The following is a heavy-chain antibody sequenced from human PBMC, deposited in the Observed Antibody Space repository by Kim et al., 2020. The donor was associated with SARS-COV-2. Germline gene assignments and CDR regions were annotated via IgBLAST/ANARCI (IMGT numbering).Heavy chain of an antibody. CDR1: GYTFTNYG. V-gene: IGHV1-18*01. CDR2: ISGYNGNA. Sequence: ASVKVSCKTSGYTFTNYGLSWVRQAPGQGLEWMGWISGYNGNANYAKNLQGRVTMTTDTATTTAYMELRSLRSDDTAKYYCVRDSSGWYPLFDNWGQGTLVMVSS. CDR3: VRDSSGWYPLFDN. D-gene: IGHD6-19*01. J-gene: IGHJ4*02.